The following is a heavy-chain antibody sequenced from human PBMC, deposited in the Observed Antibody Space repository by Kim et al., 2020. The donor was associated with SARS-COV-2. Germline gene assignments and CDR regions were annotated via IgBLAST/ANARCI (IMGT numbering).Heavy chain of an antibody. J-gene: IGHJ5*02. CDR3: AKDRMVRGVISWFDP. V-gene: IGHV3-23*01. CDR1: GFTFSSYA. Sequence: GGSLRLSCAASGFTFSSYAMSWVRQAPGKGLEWVSAISGSGGSTYYADSVKGRFTISRDNSKNTLYLQMNSLRAEDTAVYYCAKDRMVRGVISWFDPWGQGTLVTVSS. CDR2: ISGSGGST. D-gene: IGHD3-10*01.